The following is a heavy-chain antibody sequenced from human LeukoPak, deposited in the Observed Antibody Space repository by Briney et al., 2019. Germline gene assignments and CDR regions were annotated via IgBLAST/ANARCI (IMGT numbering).Heavy chain of an antibody. CDR2: IYPGDSGT. J-gene: IGHJ4*02. CDR3: ARHSMRGFSGYSDGYGY. Sequence: GESLKISCKGSGYSFTSYWIGWVRQMPGKGLEWMGIIYPGDSGTRYSPSFQGQVTISADKSISTAYLQWSSLKASDTAMYYCARHSMRGFSGYSDGYGYWGQGTLVTVSS. CDR1: GYSFTSYW. V-gene: IGHV5-51*01. D-gene: IGHD5-18*01.